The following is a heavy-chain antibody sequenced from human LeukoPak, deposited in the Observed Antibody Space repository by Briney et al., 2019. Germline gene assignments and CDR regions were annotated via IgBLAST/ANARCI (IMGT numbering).Heavy chain of an antibody. CDR3: AKDRGYSRSQRLDY. V-gene: IGHV3-23*01. CDR1: EFTFNSYG. CDR2: ISGSGGTT. Sequence: PGGSLRLSCAASEFTFNSYGMSWVRQAPGKGLEWVSAISGSGGTTYYADSVKGRFTISRDNSKNTLYLQMNSLRAEDTAVYYCAKDRGYSRSQRLDYWGQGTLVTVSS. D-gene: IGHD6-13*01. J-gene: IGHJ4*02.